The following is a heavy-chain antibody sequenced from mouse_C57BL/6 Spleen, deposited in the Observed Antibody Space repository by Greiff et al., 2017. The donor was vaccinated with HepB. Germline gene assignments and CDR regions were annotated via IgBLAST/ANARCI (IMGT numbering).Heavy chain of an antibody. CDR1: GYAFSSSW. Sequence: QVHVKQSEPELVKPGASVKISCKASGYAFSSSWMNWVKQRPGKGLEWIGRIYPGDGDTNYNGKFKGKATLTADKSSSTAYMQLSSLTSEDSAVYFCARSRLSNYCYFDYWGQGTTLTVSS. J-gene: IGHJ2*01. V-gene: IGHV1-82*01. CDR2: IYPGDGDT. D-gene: IGHD2-5*01. CDR3: ARSRLSNYCYFDY.